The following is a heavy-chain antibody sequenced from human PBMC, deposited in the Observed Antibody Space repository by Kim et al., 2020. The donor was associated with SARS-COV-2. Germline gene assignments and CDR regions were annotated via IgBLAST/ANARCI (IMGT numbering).Heavy chain of an antibody. D-gene: IGHD6-13*01. CDR3: ARDKAAEAGTGY. V-gene: IGHV4-59*01. Sequence: TSHPSRRRRVNISVDTSKNQFSLKLSSVTAPDTAVYYCARDKAAEAGTGYWGQGTLVTVSS. J-gene: IGHJ4*02.